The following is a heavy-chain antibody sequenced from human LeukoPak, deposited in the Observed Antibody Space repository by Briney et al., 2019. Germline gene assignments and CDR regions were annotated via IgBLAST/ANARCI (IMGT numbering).Heavy chain of an antibody. Sequence: PSETLSLTCTVSGGFIRYYYWSWIRQPPGKGLEWIGYIYYSGSTNYNPTLKSRVTISVDTSKNQFSLKLTSVTAADTAVYYCVRALRYCSDGSCFYDYVDYWGQGSLVTVSS. CDR2: IYYSGST. CDR1: GGFIRYYY. V-gene: IGHV4-59*12. CDR3: VRALRYCSDGSCFYDYVDY. J-gene: IGHJ4*02. D-gene: IGHD2-15*01.